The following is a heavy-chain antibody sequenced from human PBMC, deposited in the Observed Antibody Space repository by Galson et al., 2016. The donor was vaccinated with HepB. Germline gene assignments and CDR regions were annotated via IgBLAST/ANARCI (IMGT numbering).Heavy chain of an antibody. CDR2: IYYSGST. Sequence: ETLSLTCTFSGGSISSSSYYWGWIRRPPGRGLEWIGRIYYSGSTYYNPSLRSRVTISVDRSKNQFSLKPTSVTAADTAVYCCASCRQAEIYFDSWGQGTLVTVSS. CDR1: GGSISSSSYY. CDR3: ASCRQAEIYFDS. D-gene: IGHD1-14*01. V-gene: IGHV4-39*01. J-gene: IGHJ4*02.